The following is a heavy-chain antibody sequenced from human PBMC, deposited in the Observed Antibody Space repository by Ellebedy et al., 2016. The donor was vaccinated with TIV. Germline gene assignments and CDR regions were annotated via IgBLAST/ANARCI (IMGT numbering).Heavy chain of an antibody. Sequence: SETLSLTCAVYGGSFSDDYWSWIRQPPGKGLEWIAEIDHSGSTNYNPSLKSRVTIPVDMSKNQFSLRLTSVTAADTAVYYCAEGRSGWYYFDYWGQGTLVTVSS. D-gene: IGHD6-19*01. J-gene: IGHJ4*02. V-gene: IGHV4-34*01. CDR3: AEGRSGWYYFDY. CDR1: GGSFSDDY. CDR2: IDHSGST.